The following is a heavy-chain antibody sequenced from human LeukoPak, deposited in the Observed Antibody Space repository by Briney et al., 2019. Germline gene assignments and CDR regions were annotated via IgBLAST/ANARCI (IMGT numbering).Heavy chain of an antibody. V-gene: IGHV3-23*01. CDR2: ISGGGGSS. D-gene: IGHD1-26*01. CDR3: AKGGSVGVGTSYYFDY. J-gene: IGHJ4*02. Sequence: GGSLRLSCAASGFTFSNYGMSWVRQAPGKGLEWASVISGGGGSSYYADSVKGRFTISRDNSKNTLYLQMNSLRAEDTAVYYCAKGGSVGVGTSYYFDYWGQGTLVTVSS. CDR1: GFTFSNYG.